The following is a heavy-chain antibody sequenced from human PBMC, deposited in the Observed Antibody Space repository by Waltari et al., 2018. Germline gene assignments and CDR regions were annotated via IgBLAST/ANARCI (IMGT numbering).Heavy chain of an antibody. J-gene: IGHJ6*02. D-gene: IGHD3-22*01. V-gene: IGHV3-74*01. CDR3: ARVATKTYSSPVPGRPYYYGMDV. CDR2: INSDGSST. CDR1: GFTFSRYW. Sequence: EEQLVESGGGLAQPGESLRLSCAASGFTFSRYWMDWVRQAPGRGLVWVSRINSDGSSTTYADSVKGRFTISRDNGKNTLYVQMNRLRAEDTAVYYCARVATKTYSSPVPGRPYYYGMDVWGRGTTVTVSS.